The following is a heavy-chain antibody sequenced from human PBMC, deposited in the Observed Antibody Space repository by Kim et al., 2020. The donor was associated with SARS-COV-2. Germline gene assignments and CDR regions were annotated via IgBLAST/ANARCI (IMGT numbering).Heavy chain of an antibody. D-gene: IGHD3-10*01. J-gene: IGHJ4*02. CDR3: ASGGYGDAEFDY. V-gene: IGHV4-4*07. Sequence: NTSPPRKRRVTLSVDTSKDQFSLKLSSVTAADTAVYYCASGGYGDAEFDYWGQGTLVTVSS.